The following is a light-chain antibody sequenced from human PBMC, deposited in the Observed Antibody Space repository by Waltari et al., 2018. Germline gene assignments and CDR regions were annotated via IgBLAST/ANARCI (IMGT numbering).Light chain of an antibody. CDR2: DNS. Sequence: QSVLTQPPSVSAAPGPKVTVSCPGTTPKIGNSYVSRYQPLPGTAPMLLIFDNSQRPSGIPWRFSGSKSGTSATLGITGLQTGDEADYYCGTWDSSLDSYVFGSGSKVTVL. J-gene: IGLJ1*01. CDR3: GTWDSSLDSYV. V-gene: IGLV1-51*01. CDR1: TPKIGNSY.